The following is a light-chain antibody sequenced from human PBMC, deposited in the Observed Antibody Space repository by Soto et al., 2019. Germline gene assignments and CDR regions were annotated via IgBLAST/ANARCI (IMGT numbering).Light chain of an antibody. CDR3: MQDLQSWT. J-gene: IGKJ1*01. CDR2: LGS. V-gene: IGKV2-28*01. CDR1: QSLLHSNGYNY. Sequence: DILMTHSPLSLPVTPGEPASISCRSSQSLLHSNGYNYLDWYLQKPGQSPQLLIYLGSNRASGVPDRLSGSGSGNDFTLKISRVEAEDVGVYYGMQDLQSWTFGHGAKVHIX.